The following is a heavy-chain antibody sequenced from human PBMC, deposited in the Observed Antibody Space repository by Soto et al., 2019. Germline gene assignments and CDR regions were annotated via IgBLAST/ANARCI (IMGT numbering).Heavy chain of an antibody. CDR1: GGSISSYY. Sequence: LSLTCTVSGGSISSYYWSWIRQPPGKGLEWIGYIYYSGSTNYNPSLKSRVTISVDTSKNQFSLKLSSVTAADTAVYYCARDRSEYCGGDCYSPYGMDVWGQGTTVTVSS. J-gene: IGHJ6*02. D-gene: IGHD2-21*02. CDR2: IYYSGST. V-gene: IGHV4-59*01. CDR3: ARDRSEYCGGDCYSPYGMDV.